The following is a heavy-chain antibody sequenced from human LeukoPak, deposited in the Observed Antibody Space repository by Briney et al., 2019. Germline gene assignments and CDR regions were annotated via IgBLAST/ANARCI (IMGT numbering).Heavy chain of an antibody. V-gene: IGHV3-20*01. CDR2: INWNGGST. CDR3: AKGIAAAGTLLPDY. D-gene: IGHD6-13*01. CDR1: GFTFDDYG. Sequence: PGGSLRLSCAASGFTFDDYGMSWVRQAPGKGLEWVSGINWNGGSTGYADSVKGRFAISRDNAKNSLYLQMNSLRAEDTALYHCAKGIAAAGTLLPDYWGQGTLVTVSS. J-gene: IGHJ4*02.